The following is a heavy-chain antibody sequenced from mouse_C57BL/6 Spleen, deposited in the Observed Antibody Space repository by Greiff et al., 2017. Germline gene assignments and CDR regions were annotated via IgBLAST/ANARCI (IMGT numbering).Heavy chain of an antibody. Sequence: VQLQESGAELVRPGASVTLSCKASGYTFTDYEMHWVKQTPVHGLEWIGAIDPETGGTAYNQKFKGKAILTADKSSSTAYMELRSLTAEYSAVYYCTPWNGFDYWGQGTTLTVSS. V-gene: IGHV1-15*01. J-gene: IGHJ2*01. CDR3: TPWNGFDY. CDR2: IDPETGGT. CDR1: GYTFTDYE.